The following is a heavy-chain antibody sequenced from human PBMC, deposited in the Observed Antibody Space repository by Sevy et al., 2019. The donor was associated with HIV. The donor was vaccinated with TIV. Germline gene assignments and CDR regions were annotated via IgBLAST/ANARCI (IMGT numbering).Heavy chain of an antibody. Sequence: SETLSLTCAVSGDSISSGGYSWNWIRQPPGKGLEWIGYMYHSGSTYSNPSLQSRVTISVDRSKNQFSLKLTSVTAADTAVYYCARGDPSNTFDYCGQGTLVTVSS. V-gene: IGHV4-30-2*01. CDR1: GDSISSGGYS. CDR3: ARGDPSNTFDY. CDR2: MYHSGST. J-gene: IGHJ4*02.